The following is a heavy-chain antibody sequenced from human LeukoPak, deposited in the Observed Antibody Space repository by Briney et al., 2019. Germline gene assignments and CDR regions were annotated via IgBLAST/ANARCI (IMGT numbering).Heavy chain of an antibody. CDR2: ISYDGSNK. V-gene: IGHV3-30-3*01. J-gene: IGHJ3*02. CDR1: GFTFSSYA. D-gene: IGHD5-24*01. Sequence: PGRSLRLSCAASGFTFSSYAMHWVRQAPGKGLEWVAVISYDGSNKYYADSVKGRFTISRDNAKNTLYLQMNSLRAEDTAVYYCARAARDGYNHVVAFDIWGQGTMVTVSS. CDR3: ARAARDGYNHVVAFDI.